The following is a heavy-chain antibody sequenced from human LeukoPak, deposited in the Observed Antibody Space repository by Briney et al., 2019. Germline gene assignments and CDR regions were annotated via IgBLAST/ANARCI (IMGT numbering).Heavy chain of an antibody. CDR1: GGTFSSYA. Sequence: GASVKVSCKASGGTFSSYAISWVRQAPGQGLEWMGGIIPIFGTANYAQKFQGRVTITADESTSTAYMELSSLRSEDTAVYYCASTIGAAAGDYWGQGTLVTVSS. V-gene: IGHV1-69*13. D-gene: IGHD6-13*01. J-gene: IGHJ4*02. CDR3: ASTIGAAAGDY. CDR2: IIPIFGTA.